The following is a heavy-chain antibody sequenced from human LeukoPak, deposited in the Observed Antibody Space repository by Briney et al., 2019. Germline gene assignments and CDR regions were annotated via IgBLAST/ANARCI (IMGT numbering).Heavy chain of an antibody. CDR2: IYYSRST. CDR1: GGSIRSYY. V-gene: IGHV4-59*08. CDR3: ARQPYYYYGMDV. Sequence: PSETLSLTCTVSGGSIRSYYWSWIRQPPGKGLEWIGYIYYSRSTNYNPSLKSRVTISVDTSKNQFSLKLSSVTAADTAVYYCARQPYYYYGMDVWGQGTTVTVSS. J-gene: IGHJ6*02.